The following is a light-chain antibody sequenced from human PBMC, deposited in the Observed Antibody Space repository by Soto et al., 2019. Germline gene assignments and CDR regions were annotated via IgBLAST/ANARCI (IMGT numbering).Light chain of an antibody. J-gene: IGKJ2*01. CDR2: AAS. Sequence: DIQMTQSPSSLSASVGDTVTITCRASQSISVHLNWYQQKPGKVPKLLIYAASNLQSGVRLRFSVSGSNTEFALTIISLQPEDFATYYCQQRYITPYPFGQGTKLEIK. CDR1: QSISVH. CDR3: QQRYITPYP. V-gene: IGKV1-39*01.